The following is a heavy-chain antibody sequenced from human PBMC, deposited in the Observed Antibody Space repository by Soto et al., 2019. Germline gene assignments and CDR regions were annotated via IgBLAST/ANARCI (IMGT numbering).Heavy chain of an antibody. CDR1: GYTFTSYG. D-gene: IGHD6-13*01. V-gene: IGHV1-18*04. J-gene: IGHJ5*02. Sequence: VASVKVSCKASGYTFTSYGISWVRQAPGQGLEWMGWISAYNGNTNYAQKLQGRVTMTTDTSTRKAYMELRSLRSDDTAVYYCARDTWDSSNWFDPWGKGTLVTVSS. CDR3: ARDTWDSSNWFDP. CDR2: ISAYNGNT.